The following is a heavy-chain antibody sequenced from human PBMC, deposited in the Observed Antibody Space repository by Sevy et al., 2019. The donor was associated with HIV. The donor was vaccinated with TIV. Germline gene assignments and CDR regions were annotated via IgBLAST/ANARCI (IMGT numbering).Heavy chain of an antibody. CDR1: GFTFDDYA. Sequence: GGSLRLSCAASGFTFDDYAMHWVRQAPGKGLEWVSGISWNSGSIGYVDSVKGRFTISRDNAKNSLYLQMNSLRAEDTDMYYCSQDKGYCTNGVCYTSDYYYGMDVWGQGTTVTVSS. D-gene: IGHD2-8*01. J-gene: IGHJ6*02. CDR3: SQDKGYCTNGVCYTSDYYYGMDV. CDR2: ISWNSGSI. V-gene: IGHV3-9*01.